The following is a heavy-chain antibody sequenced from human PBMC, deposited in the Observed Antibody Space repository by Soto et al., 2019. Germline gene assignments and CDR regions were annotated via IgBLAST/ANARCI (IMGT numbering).Heavy chain of an antibody. CDR2: ISSSSNTI. D-gene: IGHD2-15*01. CDR1: GFAFSTYS. Sequence: PGESLILSCAASGFAFSTYSMNWVRQAPGKGLEWLSYISSSSNTITYADSVRGRFTVSRDNAKNSLYLQMNSLRDEDTAVYYCERVGVVAANEYQYTYAELYVCGKGTQVTVSA. CDR3: ERVGVVAANEYQYTYAELYV. J-gene: IGHJ6*04. V-gene: IGHV3-48*02.